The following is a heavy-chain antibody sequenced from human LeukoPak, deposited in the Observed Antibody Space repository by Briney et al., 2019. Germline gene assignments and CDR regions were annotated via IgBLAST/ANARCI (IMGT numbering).Heavy chain of an antibody. J-gene: IGHJ4*02. CDR2: INPTSGVA. CDR3: ARDSGTEFDY. CDR1: GYTFTGYL. D-gene: IGHD1-1*01. Sequence: ASVKVSCKASGYTFTGYLLHWVRQSPGQGLEWTGWINPTSGVANYAQKFQGRVTMTKDTSISTAYMELSRLRSDDTAVYSCARDSGTEFDYWGQGTLVTVSS. V-gene: IGHV1-2*02.